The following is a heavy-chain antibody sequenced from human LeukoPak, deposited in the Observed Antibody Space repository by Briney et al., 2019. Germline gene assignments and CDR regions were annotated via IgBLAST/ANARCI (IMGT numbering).Heavy chain of an antibody. CDR3: ARDGDAAAGTYYFDY. J-gene: IGHJ4*02. V-gene: IGHV4-4*02. D-gene: IGHD6-13*01. Sequence: PSGTLSLICAVSGGSISSSNWWSWVRQPPGKGLEWIGEIYHSGSTDYNPSLKSRVTISVDKSKNQFSLKLSSVTAADTAVYYCARDGDAAAGTYYFDYWGQGTLVTVSS. CDR2: IYHSGST. CDR1: GGSISSSNW.